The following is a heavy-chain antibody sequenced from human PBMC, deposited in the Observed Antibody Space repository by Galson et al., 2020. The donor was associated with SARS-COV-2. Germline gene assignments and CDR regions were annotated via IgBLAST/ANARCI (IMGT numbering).Heavy chain of an antibody. CDR2: IYHSGST. V-gene: IGHV4-38-2*02. CDR3: ARDDSSGWYADAFDI. D-gene: IGHD6-19*01. CDR1: GYSISSGYY. Sequence: SETLSLTCTVSGYSISSGYYWGWIRQPPGKGLEWIGSIYHSGSTYYNPSLKSRVTISVDTSKNQFSLKLSSVTAADTAVYYCARDDSSGWYADAFDIWGQGTMVTVSS. J-gene: IGHJ3*02.